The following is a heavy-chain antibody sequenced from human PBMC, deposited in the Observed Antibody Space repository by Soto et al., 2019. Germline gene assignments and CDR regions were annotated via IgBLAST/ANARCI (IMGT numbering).Heavy chain of an antibody. Sequence: WGSLRLSCAASGFTFSSYSMNWVRQAPGKGLEWVSYISSSSSTIYYADSVKGRFTISRDNAKNSLYLQMNSLRDEDTAVYYCARGYYDFWSGYYTALGAFDIWGQGTMVTVSS. CDR2: ISSSSSTI. D-gene: IGHD3-3*01. CDR1: GFTFSSYS. CDR3: ARGYYDFWSGYYTALGAFDI. V-gene: IGHV3-48*02. J-gene: IGHJ3*02.